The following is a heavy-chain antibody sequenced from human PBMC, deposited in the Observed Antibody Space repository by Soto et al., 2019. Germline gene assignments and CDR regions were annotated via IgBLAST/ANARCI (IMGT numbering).Heavy chain of an antibody. CDR3: ARDHTFLGYCSGGSCSAY. CDR2: ISSSSSYI. CDR1: GITFGSRA. V-gene: IGHV3-21*01. Sequence: GGSLRLSCVASGITFGSRAMSWVRQAPGKGLEWVSSISSSSSYIYYADSVKGRFTISRDNAKNSLYLQMNSLRAEDTAVYYCARDHTFLGYCSGGSCSAYWGQGTLVTVSS. J-gene: IGHJ4*02. D-gene: IGHD2-15*01.